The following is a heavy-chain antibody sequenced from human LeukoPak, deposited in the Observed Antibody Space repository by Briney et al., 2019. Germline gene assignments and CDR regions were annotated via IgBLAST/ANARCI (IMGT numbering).Heavy chain of an antibody. CDR3: ARQDSSGWDLDY. Sequence: SETLSLTCTVSGGSISSSSYYWGWIRQPPGKGLEWIGSIYYSGSTYYKPSLKSRATISVDTSKNQFSLKLSSVTAADTAVYYCARQDSSGWDLDYRGQGTLVTVSS. CDR1: GGSISSSSYY. J-gene: IGHJ4*02. V-gene: IGHV4-39*01. CDR2: IYYSGST. D-gene: IGHD6-19*01.